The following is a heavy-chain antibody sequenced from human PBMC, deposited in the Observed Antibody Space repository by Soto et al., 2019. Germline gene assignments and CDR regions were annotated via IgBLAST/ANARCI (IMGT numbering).Heavy chain of an antibody. V-gene: IGHV4-59*08. CDR1: GGSISSYY. CDR3: ARHGYLGYCTNGVCYDWFDP. Sequence: SETLSLTCTVSGGSISSYYWSWIRQPPGKGLEWIGYIYYSGSTNYNPSLKSRVTISVDTSKNQFSLKLSSVTAADTAVYYCARHGYLGYCTNGVCYDWFDPWGQGTLVTVSS. D-gene: IGHD2-8*01. J-gene: IGHJ5*02. CDR2: IYYSGST.